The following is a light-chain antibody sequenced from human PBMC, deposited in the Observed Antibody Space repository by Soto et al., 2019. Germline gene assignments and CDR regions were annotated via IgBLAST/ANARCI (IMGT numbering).Light chain of an antibody. CDR3: QQRSNWPPIIT. Sequence: EITLTQSPATLSLSPGERASLSCRASQSVTTYLAWYQHKPGQPPRLLIYDASTRATGIPDRFSGSGSGTDFTLTSSILEPEDFGVYYCQQRSNWPPIITFGPGTKVDL. V-gene: IGKV3-11*01. CDR1: QSVTTY. CDR2: DAS. J-gene: IGKJ3*01.